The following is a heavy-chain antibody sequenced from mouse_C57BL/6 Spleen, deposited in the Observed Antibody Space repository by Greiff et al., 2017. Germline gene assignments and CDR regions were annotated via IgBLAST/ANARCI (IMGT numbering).Heavy chain of an antibody. CDR3: ARTPLYDSLFAY. J-gene: IGHJ3*01. D-gene: IGHD2-4*01. V-gene: IGHV1-80*01. Sequence: QVQLQQSGAELVKPGASVKISCKASGYAFSSYWMNWVKQRPGKGLEWIGQIYPGDGDTNYNGKFKGKATLTADKSSSTAYMQLSSLTSEDSAVYFCARTPLYDSLFAYWGQGTLVTVSA. CDR1: GYAFSSYW. CDR2: IYPGDGDT.